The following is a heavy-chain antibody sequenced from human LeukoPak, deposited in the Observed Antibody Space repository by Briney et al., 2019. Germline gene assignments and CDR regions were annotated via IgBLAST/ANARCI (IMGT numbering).Heavy chain of an antibody. V-gene: IGHV1-18*01. CDR3: ARAYVCIVRGVKCWFER. CDR1: GYTFTSYG. J-gene: IGHJ5*02. D-gene: IGHD3-10*01. Sequence: GASVKVSCKASGYTFTSYGISWVRQAPGQGLEWMGWISAFNGNTNYAQKLQGRVTMTTDTSTSTAFLELRSMRSDDAAVYYCARAYVCIVRGVKCWFERWGQGALVTVSS. CDR2: ISAFNGNT.